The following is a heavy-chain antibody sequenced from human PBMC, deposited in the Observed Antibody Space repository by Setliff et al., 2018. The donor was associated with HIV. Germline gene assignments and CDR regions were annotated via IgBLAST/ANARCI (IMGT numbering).Heavy chain of an antibody. CDR1: GFTFSNSW. V-gene: IGHV3-74*03. CDR2: INTDGSSA. J-gene: IGHJ4*02. CDR3: ARGGYGGNRADF. D-gene: IGHD4-17*01. Sequence: GGSLRLSCAASGFTFSNSWMHWVRQAPGKGLVWVSRINTDGSSATYADSVKGRFTNSRDNAKNTLYLQMDSLRAEDTAVYYCARGGYGGNRADFWGQGTLVTVSS.